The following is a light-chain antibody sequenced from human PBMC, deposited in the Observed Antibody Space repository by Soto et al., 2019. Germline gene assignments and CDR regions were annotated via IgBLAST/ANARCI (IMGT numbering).Light chain of an antibody. J-gene: IGKJ4*01. V-gene: IGKV3-11*01. CDR3: QQRSNWPRLT. Sequence: EIVLTQSPATLSLSPGERATLSCRASQSVSSYLAWYQQKPGQAPRLLIYDASNRATGIPARFSGSGSGTDFTLIISRLEPEDFAVYYCQQRSNWPRLTFGGGTKVEIK. CDR2: DAS. CDR1: QSVSSY.